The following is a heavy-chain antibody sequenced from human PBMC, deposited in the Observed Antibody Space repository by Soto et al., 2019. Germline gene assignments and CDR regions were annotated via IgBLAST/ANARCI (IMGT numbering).Heavy chain of an antibody. J-gene: IGHJ4*02. V-gene: IGHV4-59*08. CDR2: IYYSGST. CDR1: GGSISSYY. CDR3: ASRGGITGTLDY. D-gene: IGHD1-20*01. Sequence: QVQLQESGPGLVKPSETLSLTCTVSGGSISSYYWSWIRQPPGKGLEWIGYIYYSGSTNYNPSLKSRVPISVDTSKNQFSLKLSSVTAADTAVYYCASRGGITGTLDYWGQGTLVTVSS.